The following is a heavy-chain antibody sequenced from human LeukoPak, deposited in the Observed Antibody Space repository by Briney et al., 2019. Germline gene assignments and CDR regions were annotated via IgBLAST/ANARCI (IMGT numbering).Heavy chain of an antibody. D-gene: IGHD6-13*01. V-gene: IGHV3-30-3*01. Sequence: QSGGSLRLSCAASGFTFSSYAMHRVRQAPGKGLEWVAVISYDGSNKYYADSVKGRFTISRDNSKNTLYLQMNSLRAEDTAVYYCARVLAAGNHYYYYGMDVWGQGTTVTVSS. CDR3: ARVLAAGNHYYYYGMDV. CDR2: ISYDGSNK. J-gene: IGHJ6*02. CDR1: GFTFSSYA.